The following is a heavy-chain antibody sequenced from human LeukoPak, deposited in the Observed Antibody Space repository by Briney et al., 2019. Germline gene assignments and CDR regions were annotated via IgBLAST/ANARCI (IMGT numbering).Heavy chain of an antibody. Sequence: SGGSLRLSCAASGFTFSNYGMHWVRQAPGKGLEWVAIIWYDGSNKYYADSVTGRFTISRDSSKNTLYLQMSSLRAEDTAVYYCAGVGCSTISCSRDYYGMDVWGQGTTVTVSS. CDR1: GFTFSNYG. D-gene: IGHD2-2*01. CDR2: IWYDGSNK. CDR3: AGVGCSTISCSRDYYGMDV. J-gene: IGHJ6*02. V-gene: IGHV3-33*01.